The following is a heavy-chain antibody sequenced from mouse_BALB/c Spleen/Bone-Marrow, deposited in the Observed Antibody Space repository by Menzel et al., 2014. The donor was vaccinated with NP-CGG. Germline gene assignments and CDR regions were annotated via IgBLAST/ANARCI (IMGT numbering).Heavy chain of an antibody. CDR3: ARDGNYYAMDY. J-gene: IGHJ4*01. V-gene: IGHV5-4*02. Sequence: EVQLVESGGGLVKPGGSLKLSCAASGFTFSDYYMYWVRQTPEERLEWVATISDGGSYTYYPDSVKGRFTISRDNAKNNLYLQMSSLKSEDTAMYYCARDGNYYAMDYWGQGTSVTVSS. CDR2: ISDGGSYT. D-gene: IGHD2-1*01. CDR1: GFTFSDYY.